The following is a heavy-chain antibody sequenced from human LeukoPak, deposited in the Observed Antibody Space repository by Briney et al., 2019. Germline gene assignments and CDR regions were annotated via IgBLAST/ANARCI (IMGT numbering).Heavy chain of an antibody. Sequence: SETLSLTCTVSGYSISSGYYWGWIRQPPGKGLEWLASIYHSGTIYYNPSLKSRVAISVDTSKNQFSLKLTSVTAADTAVYYCARGLGRQQLVSPFDYWGQGTLVTVSS. CDR3: ARGLGRQQLVSPFDY. V-gene: IGHV4-38-2*02. J-gene: IGHJ4*02. CDR1: GYSISSGYY. CDR2: IYHSGTI. D-gene: IGHD6-13*01.